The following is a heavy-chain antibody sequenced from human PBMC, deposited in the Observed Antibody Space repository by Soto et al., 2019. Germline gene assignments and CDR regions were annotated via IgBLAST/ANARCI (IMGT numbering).Heavy chain of an antibody. CDR3: ARVLRDGYNFYYFDY. J-gene: IGHJ4*02. CDR1: GFTFSSYA. CDR2: ISYDGSNK. D-gene: IGHD5-12*01. V-gene: IGHV3-30-3*01. Sequence: GGSLRLSCAASGFTFSSYAMHWVRQAPGKGLEWVAVISYDGSNKYYADSVKGRFTISRDNSKNTLYLQMNSLRAEDTAVYYCARVLRDGYNFYYFDYWGQGTLVTVSS.